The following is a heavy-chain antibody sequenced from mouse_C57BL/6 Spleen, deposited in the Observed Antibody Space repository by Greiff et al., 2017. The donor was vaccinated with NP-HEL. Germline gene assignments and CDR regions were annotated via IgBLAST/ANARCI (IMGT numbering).Heavy chain of an antibody. D-gene: IGHD1-1*01. J-gene: IGHJ4*01. V-gene: IGHV1-50*01. CDR1: GYTFTSYW. CDR3: ARSKDYGSSPYYAMDY. Sequence: QVQLKQPGAELVKPGASVKLSCKASGYTFTSYWMQWVKQRPGQGLEWIGEIDPSDSYTNYNQKFKGKATLTVDTSSSTAYMQLSSLTSEDSAVYYCARSKDYGSSPYYAMDYWGQGTSVTVSS. CDR2: IDPSDSYT.